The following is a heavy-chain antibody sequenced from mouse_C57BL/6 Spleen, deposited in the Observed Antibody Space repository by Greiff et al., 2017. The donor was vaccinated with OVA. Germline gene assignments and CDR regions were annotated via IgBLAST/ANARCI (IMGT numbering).Heavy chain of an antibody. J-gene: IGHJ2*01. Sequence: VQLQQSGAELVKPGASVKLSCTASGFNITDYYMHWVKQRTEQGLEWIGRIDPEDGETKYAPKFQGKATITADTSSNTAYLQLSSLTSKDTTVYYCARGPDYYGSSYEDYFDYWGQGTTLTVSS. V-gene: IGHV14-2*01. CDR2: IDPEDGET. D-gene: IGHD1-1*01. CDR1: GFNITDYY. CDR3: ARGPDYYGSSYEDYFDY.